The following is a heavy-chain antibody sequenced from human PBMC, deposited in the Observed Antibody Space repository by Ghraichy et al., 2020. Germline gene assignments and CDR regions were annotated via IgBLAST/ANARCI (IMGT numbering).Heavy chain of an antibody. J-gene: IGHJ4*02. CDR3: AKENIPYGDSSGYYSLDY. CDR1: GFTFSSYG. V-gene: IGHV3-30*02. D-gene: IGHD3-22*01. CDR2: IRYDGSNK. Sequence: LSLTCAASGFTFSSYGMHWVRQAPGKGLEWVAFIRYDGSNKYYADSVKGRFTISRDNSKNTLYLQMNSLRAEDTAVYYCAKENIPYGDSSGYYSLDYWGQGTLVTVSS.